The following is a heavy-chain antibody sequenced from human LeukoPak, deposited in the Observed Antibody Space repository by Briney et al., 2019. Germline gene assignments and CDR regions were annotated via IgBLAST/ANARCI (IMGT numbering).Heavy chain of an antibody. CDR2: IYHSGST. V-gene: IGHV4-4*02. Sequence: SETLSLTCAVSGVSISSSNWWRWVRQPPGKGLEWIGEIYHSGSTYYNPSLKSRVTISVDTSKNQFSLKLSSVTAADTAVYYCASVTIFGVAIFDYWGQGTLVTVSS. CDR1: GVSISSSNW. D-gene: IGHD3-3*01. J-gene: IGHJ4*02. CDR3: ASVTIFGVAIFDY.